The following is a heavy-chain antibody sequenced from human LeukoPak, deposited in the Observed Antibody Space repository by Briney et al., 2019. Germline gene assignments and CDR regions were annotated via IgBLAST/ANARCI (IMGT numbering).Heavy chain of an antibody. D-gene: IGHD5-12*01. CDR1: GFTFSTYS. J-gene: IGHJ4*02. CDR3: VRGGYRGFDYEY. CDR2: ISPDSNYK. Sequence: PGESLRLSCAASGFTFSTYSMNWLRLAPGKGLEWVSSISPDSNYKYYVDSVKGRFTISRDNAKSSLYLQMNSLRAEDTAVYYCVRGGYRGFDYEYWGQGTLVTVSS. V-gene: IGHV3-21*01.